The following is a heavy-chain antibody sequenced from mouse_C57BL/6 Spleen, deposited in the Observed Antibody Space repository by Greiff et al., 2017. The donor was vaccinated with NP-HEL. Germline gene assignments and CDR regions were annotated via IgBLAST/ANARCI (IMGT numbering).Heavy chain of an antibody. CDR1: GYTFTSYG. J-gene: IGHJ4*01. CDR3: ARIDDYDEGSYAMDY. D-gene: IGHD2-4*01. CDR2: IYPRSGNT. V-gene: IGHV1-81*01. Sequence: VQLQQSGAELARPGASVKLSCKASGYTFTSYGISWVKQRTGQGLEWIGEIYPRSGNTYYNEKFKGKATLTADKSSSTAYMELRSLTSEDSAVYFCARIDDYDEGSYAMDYWGQGTSVNVSS.